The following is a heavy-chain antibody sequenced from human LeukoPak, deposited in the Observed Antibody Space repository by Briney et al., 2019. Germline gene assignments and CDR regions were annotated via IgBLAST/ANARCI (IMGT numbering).Heavy chain of an antibody. D-gene: IGHD1-1*01. CDR3: VRASGIATGWFDP. V-gene: IGHV3-74*01. J-gene: IGHJ5*02. Sequence: PGGSLRLSCAASGFTFSNYWMHWVRQVPGKGLVWVSRINSDGSSTSYADSVKGRFTISRDNAKNTLYLQMNSLRAEDTAVYYCVRASGIATGWFDPWGQGSLVTVSS. CDR2: INSDGSST. CDR1: GFTFSNYW.